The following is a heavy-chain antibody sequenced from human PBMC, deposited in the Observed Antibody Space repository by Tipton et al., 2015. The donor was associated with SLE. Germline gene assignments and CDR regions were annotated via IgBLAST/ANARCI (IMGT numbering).Heavy chain of an antibody. J-gene: IGHJ4*02. CDR1: GFTFSSYA. Sequence: SLRLSCAASGFTFSSYAMSWVRQAPGKGLEWVANIKQDGSEKYYVDSVKGRFTISRDNAKNSLYLQMNSLRAEDTAVYYCARDDIAARGYYFDYWGQGTLVTVSS. CDR3: ARDDIAARGYYFDY. CDR2: IKQDGSEK. D-gene: IGHD6-6*01. V-gene: IGHV3-7*03.